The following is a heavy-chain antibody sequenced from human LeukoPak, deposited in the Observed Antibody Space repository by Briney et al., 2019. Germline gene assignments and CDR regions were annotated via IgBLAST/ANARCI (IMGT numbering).Heavy chain of an antibody. J-gene: IGHJ4*02. V-gene: IGHV3-30*02. CDR3: AKDSMGWTYYYDSSGYINYFDY. Sequence: PGGSLRLSCAASGFTFSSYGMHWVRQAPGKGLEWVAFIRYDGSNKYYADSVKGRFTISRDNSKNKLYLQMNSLRAEDTAVYYCAKDSMGWTYYYDSSGYINYFDYWGQGTLVTVSS. CDR1: GFTFSSYG. CDR2: IRYDGSNK. D-gene: IGHD3-22*01.